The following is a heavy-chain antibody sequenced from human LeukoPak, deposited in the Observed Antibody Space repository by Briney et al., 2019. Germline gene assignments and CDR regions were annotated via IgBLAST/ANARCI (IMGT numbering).Heavy chain of an antibody. Sequence: SQTLSLTCTVSGGSISSGGYYWSWLRQHPGKGLEWIGYIYYSGSTYYNPSLKSLVTISEDTSKNQFSLRLGSVTAADTAVYYCARASKVGATTRPLKSSGMDVWGQGATATVSS. V-gene: IGHV4-31*01. CDR2: IYYSGST. CDR3: ARASKVGATTRPLKSSGMDV. J-gene: IGHJ6*02. CDR1: GGSISSGGYY. D-gene: IGHD1-26*01.